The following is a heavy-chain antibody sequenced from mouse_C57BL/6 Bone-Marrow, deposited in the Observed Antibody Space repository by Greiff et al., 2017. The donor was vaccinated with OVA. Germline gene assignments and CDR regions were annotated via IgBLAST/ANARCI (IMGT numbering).Heavy chain of an antibody. V-gene: IGHV1-50*01. Sequence: VQLQESGAELVKPGASVKLSCKASGYTFTSYWMQWVKQRPGQGLEWIGEIDPSDSYTNYNQKFKGKATLTVDTSSSTAYMQLSSLTSEDSAVYYCARRGKITTEVEGYFDYWGQGTTLTVSS. CDR2: IDPSDSYT. CDR1: GYTFTSYW. J-gene: IGHJ2*01. CDR3: ARRGKITTEVEGYFDY. D-gene: IGHD1-1*01.